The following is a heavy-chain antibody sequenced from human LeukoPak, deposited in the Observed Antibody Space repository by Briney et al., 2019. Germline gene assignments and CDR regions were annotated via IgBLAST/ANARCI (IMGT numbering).Heavy chain of an antibody. CDR1: GGTFSSYA. J-gene: IGHJ3*02. CDR2: IIPIFGTA. D-gene: IGHD2-15*01. CDR3: AASYCSGGSRYVAFDI. V-gene: IGHV1-69*05. Sequence: GASVKVSCKASGGTFSSYAISWVRQAPGQGLEWMGGIIPIFGTANYAQKFQGRVTITTDESTSTAYMELSSLRSEDTPVYYCAASYCSGGSRYVAFDIWGQGPMVTVSS.